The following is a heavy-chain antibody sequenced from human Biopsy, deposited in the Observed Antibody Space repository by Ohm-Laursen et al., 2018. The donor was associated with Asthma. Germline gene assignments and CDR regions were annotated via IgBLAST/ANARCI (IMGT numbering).Heavy chain of an antibody. J-gene: IGHJ4*02. D-gene: IGHD6-6*01. CDR3: ARGDWYGSASNGY. Sequence: SLRLSCTASGFILNNYDMHWVRQAPGRGLEWVAVLSYNGNNKYYADSVRGRFTISRDNSENTLYLQMNSLRVEDTAVYYCARGDWYGSASNGYWGQGTLVTVSA. CDR1: GFILNNYD. CDR2: LSYNGNNK. V-gene: IGHV3-30*03.